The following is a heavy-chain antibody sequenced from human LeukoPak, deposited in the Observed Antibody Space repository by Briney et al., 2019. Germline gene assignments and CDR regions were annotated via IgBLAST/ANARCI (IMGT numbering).Heavy chain of an antibody. CDR3: ARDRSLAAAGRSLGY. Sequence: GASVNVSCKASGYSFTSNGISWVRQAAGQGLEWMGWISAYNGNTNYAQKLQGRVTMTTDTSTSTAYMELRSLRSDDTAVYYCARDRSLAAAGRSLGYWGQGTLVTVSS. D-gene: IGHD6-13*01. V-gene: IGHV1-18*01. J-gene: IGHJ4*02. CDR1: GYSFTSNG. CDR2: ISAYNGNT.